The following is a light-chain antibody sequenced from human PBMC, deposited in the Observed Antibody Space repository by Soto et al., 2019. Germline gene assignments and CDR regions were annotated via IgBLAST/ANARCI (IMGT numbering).Light chain of an antibody. V-gene: IGKV1-5*01. Sequence: DVQMTQSPSTLSAPVGDRVTITCRASQSINNLLAWYQQKPGKAPKFLIYDASSLESGVPSRFSGSGSGTEFTLTISSLQPDDFATYYCQQYNSYSTFGQGTKVDIK. CDR1: QSINNL. CDR2: DAS. J-gene: IGKJ1*01. CDR3: QQYNSYST.